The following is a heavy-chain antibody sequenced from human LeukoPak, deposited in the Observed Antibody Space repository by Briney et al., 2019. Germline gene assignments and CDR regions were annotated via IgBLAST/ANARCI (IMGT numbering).Heavy chain of an antibody. CDR3: ARGRSNYYGMDV. J-gene: IGHJ6*02. D-gene: IGHD1-26*01. CDR1: DGSINSYY. CDR2: IYYNGNT. V-gene: IGHV4-59*01. Sequence: SETLSLTCSVSDGSINSYYWNWIRRPPGKGLEWIGYIYYNGNTNYSPSLKSRVTMSVDTSRNLFSLKVSSVTAADTAVYYCARGRSNYYGMDVWSQGTTVTVSS.